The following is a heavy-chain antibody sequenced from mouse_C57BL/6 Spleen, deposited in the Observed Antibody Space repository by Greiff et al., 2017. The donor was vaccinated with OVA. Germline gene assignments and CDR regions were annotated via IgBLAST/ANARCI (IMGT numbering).Heavy chain of an antibody. V-gene: IGHV1-82*01. CDR1: GYAFSSSW. CDR2: IYPGDGDT. D-gene: IGHD2-1*01. J-gene: IGHJ2*01. Sequence: QVQLKESGPELVKPGASVKISCKASGYAFSSSWMNWVKQRPGKGLEWIGRIYPGDGDTNYNGKFKGKATLTADKSSSTAYLQLSSLTSEDTAVYYCTTFLYGNYVGYWGQGTTLTVSS. CDR3: TTFLYGNYVGY.